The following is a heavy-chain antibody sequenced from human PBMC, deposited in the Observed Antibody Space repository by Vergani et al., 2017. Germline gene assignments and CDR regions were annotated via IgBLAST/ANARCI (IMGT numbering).Heavy chain of an antibody. D-gene: IGHD6-13*01. Sequence: QVQLVESGGGVVQPGRSLRLSCAASGFTFSSYGMHWVRQAPGKGLEWVAVISYDGSNKYYADSVKSRFTISRDNSKNTLYLQMNSLRAEDTSVYYCATVKGPGMAAAGDYWGQGTLVTVSS. CDR3: ATVKGPGMAAAGDY. CDR2: ISYDGSNK. CDR1: GFTFSSYG. V-gene: IGHV3-30*03. J-gene: IGHJ4*02.